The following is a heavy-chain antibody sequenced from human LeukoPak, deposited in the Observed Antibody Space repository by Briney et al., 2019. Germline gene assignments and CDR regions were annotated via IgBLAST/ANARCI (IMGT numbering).Heavy chain of an antibody. V-gene: IGHV3-30*02. Sequence: GGSLRLSCAASGFTFSSYGMHWVRQAPGKGLEWVAFIRYDGSNKYYADSVKGRFTISRDNSKSTLYLQMNSLRAEDTAVYYCAKDTWDEPNFFDYWGQGTLVTVSS. D-gene: IGHD1-26*01. J-gene: IGHJ4*02. CDR1: GFTFSSYG. CDR3: AKDTWDEPNFFDY. CDR2: IRYDGSNK.